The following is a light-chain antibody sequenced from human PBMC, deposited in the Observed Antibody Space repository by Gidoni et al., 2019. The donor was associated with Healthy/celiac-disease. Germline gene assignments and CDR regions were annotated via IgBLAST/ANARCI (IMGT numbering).Light chain of an antibody. CDR3: QQSYTTWT. CDR2: AAS. V-gene: IGKV1-39*01. Sequence: DIQMTQSPSSLSASVGDRVTITCRASQRISSYLNWYQQKPGKAPKLLIYAASSLQSGVPSRFSGSGSGTDFTLNISSLQPEDFATYYCQQSYTTWTFGQGTKVEIK. J-gene: IGKJ1*01. CDR1: QRISSY.